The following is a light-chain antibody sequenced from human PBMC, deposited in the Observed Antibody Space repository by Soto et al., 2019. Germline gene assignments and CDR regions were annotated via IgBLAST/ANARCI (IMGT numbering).Light chain of an antibody. J-gene: IGKJ1*01. Sequence: EIVLTQSPGTLSLSPGERATLSCRASQSVSNNYLAWYQQKPGQAPRLLIYGASNRDTGNPDRFSGSGSGTDFTLTIRSLEPEDFAVYYCQQYGSSGTFGQGTKVEIK. CDR3: QQYGSSGT. V-gene: IGKV3-20*01. CDR1: QSVSNNY. CDR2: GAS.